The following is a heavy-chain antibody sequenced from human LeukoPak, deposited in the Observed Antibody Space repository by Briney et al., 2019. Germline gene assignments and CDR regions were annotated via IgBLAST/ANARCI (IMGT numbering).Heavy chain of an antibody. CDR3: AKFLGVVPAARCYFDY. CDR1: GFTFSSYA. CDR2: ISGSGGST. Sequence: PGGSLRLSCAASGFTFSSYAMSWVRQAPGKGLEWVSVISGSGGSTYYADPVKGRFTISRDNSKNTLYLQMNSLRAEDTAVYYCAKFLGVVPAARCYFDYWGQGTLVTVSS. D-gene: IGHD2-2*01. J-gene: IGHJ4*02. V-gene: IGHV3-23*01.